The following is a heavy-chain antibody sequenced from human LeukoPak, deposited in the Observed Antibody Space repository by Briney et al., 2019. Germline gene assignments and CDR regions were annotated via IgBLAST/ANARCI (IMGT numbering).Heavy chain of an antibody. V-gene: IGHV4-59*01. Sequence: SETLSLTCTVSGGSINSYYWSWIRQPPGKGLEWIGYIYYSGSTNYNPSLKSRVTISLDTSKNQFSLNLSSVTAADTAVYYRARGTAVAEGDYWGQGTLVIVSS. CDR3: ARGTAVAEGDY. J-gene: IGHJ4*02. CDR1: GGSINSYY. D-gene: IGHD6-13*01. CDR2: IYYSGST.